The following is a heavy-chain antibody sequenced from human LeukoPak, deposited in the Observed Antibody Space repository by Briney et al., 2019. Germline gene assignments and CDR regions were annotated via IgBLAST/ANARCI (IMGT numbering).Heavy chain of an antibody. V-gene: IGHV5-10-1*01. J-gene: IGHJ6*04. Sequence: GAPLKISCKGSGYSFTSYWISWVRQMPGKGLEWMGRIDPSDSYTNYSPSFQGHVTISADKSISTAYLQWSSLKASDTAMYYCASEARLWFGELLAGYYYGMDVWGKGTTVTVSS. CDR1: GYSFTSYW. CDR3: ASEARLWFGELLAGYYYGMDV. D-gene: IGHD3-10*01. CDR2: IDPSDSYT.